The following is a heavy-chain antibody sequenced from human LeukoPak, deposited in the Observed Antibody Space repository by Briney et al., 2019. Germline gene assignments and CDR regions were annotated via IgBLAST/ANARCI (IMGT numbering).Heavy chain of an antibody. V-gene: IGHV3-48*03. CDR1: GFTLRSYG. CDR2: ISSSGRTT. D-gene: IGHD1-20*01. Sequence: GGSLRLSCAASGFTLRSYGLNWVRQGPGKGLEWVSYISSSGRTTYYADSVKGRFTISRDNAKNSLFLQMNSLRGEDTAVYYCARETITRLDYWGQGTLVTVSS. J-gene: IGHJ4*02. CDR3: ARETITRLDY.